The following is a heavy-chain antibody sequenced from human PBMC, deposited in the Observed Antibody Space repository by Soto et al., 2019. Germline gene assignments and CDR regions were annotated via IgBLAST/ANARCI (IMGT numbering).Heavy chain of an antibody. CDR2: ISGSGGST. V-gene: IGHV3-23*01. CDR1: GFTSSSYA. J-gene: IGHJ6*02. Sequence: VGSLRLSCAASGFTSSSYAMSWVRQAPGKGLEWVSAISGSGGSTYYADSVKGRFTISRDNSKNTLYLQMNSLRAEDTAVYYCAKQEIYSSSIYYYYYYGMDVWGQGTKVTVSS. D-gene: IGHD6-6*01. CDR3: AKQEIYSSSIYYYYYYGMDV.